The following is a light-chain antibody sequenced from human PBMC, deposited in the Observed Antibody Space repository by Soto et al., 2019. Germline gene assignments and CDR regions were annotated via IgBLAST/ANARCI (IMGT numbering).Light chain of an antibody. V-gene: IGKV3-20*01. CDR2: GTS. CDR1: QTVAYTS. Sequence: EIVLTQSPGILSLSPGARATLSCRASQTVAYTSLAWYQQRPGQAPRLLIYGTSTRATGTPDRFIGSGSGTAFTLTISRLEPEDFAVYYCQQYVTTPRTFRQGTKVE. CDR3: QQYVTTPRT. J-gene: IGKJ1*01.